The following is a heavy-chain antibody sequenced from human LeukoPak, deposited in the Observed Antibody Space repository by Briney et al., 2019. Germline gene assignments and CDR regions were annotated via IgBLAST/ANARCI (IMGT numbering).Heavy chain of an antibody. CDR1: GDSITSGAYS. CDR3: ARRGYSYGYELGAFDI. D-gene: IGHD5-18*01. CDR2: IYHSGST. J-gene: IGHJ3*02. V-gene: IGHV4-30-2*01. Sequence: SQTLSLTCTVSGDSITSGAYSWSWIRQPPGKGLEWIGYIYHSGSTYYNPSLKSRVTMSVDRSQNQFSLILSSVTAADTAVYYCARRGYSYGYELGAFDIWGQGTMVTVSS.